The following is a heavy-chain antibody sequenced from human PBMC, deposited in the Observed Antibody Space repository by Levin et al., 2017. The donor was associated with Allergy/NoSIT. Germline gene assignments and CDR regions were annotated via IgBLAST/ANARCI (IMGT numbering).Heavy chain of an antibody. CDR2: IKQSGTT. D-gene: IGHD3/OR15-3a*01. J-gene: IGHJ4*02. CDR1: GDSRSTNSF. V-gene: IGHV4-39*01. CDR3: ARRTGYYSPFDY. Sequence: SQTLSLICTVSGDSRSTNSFWAWIRQPPGKGPEWMGSIKQSGTTYYNPSLKSRVTLSIDTSKSQFSLQVSSVTAADTAVYYCARRTGYYSPFDYWGQGILVIVSS.